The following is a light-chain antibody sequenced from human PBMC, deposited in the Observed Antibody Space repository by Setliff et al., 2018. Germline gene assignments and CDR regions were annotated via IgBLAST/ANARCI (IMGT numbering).Light chain of an antibody. Sequence: QSALTQPPSASGSPGQSVTISCTGTSSDVGGYNYVSWYQQHPGKAPKLMIYDVSNRPSGVSNRFSGSKSGNTASLTISGLQDEDEADYYCSSYTSSSTLLFGGGTQLTVL. J-gene: IGLJ2*01. V-gene: IGLV2-14*01. CDR2: DVS. CDR3: SSYTSSSTLL. CDR1: SSDVGGYNY.